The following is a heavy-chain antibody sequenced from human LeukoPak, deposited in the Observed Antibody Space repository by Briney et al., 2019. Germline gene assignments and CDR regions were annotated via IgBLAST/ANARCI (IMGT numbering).Heavy chain of an antibody. V-gene: IGHV3-48*03. CDR1: GFTFSSYE. D-gene: IGHD2-2*03. CDR3: AIKLDRRWFDW. Sequence: GGSLRLSCAASGFTFSSYEMNWVRQAPGKGLEWVSYISSSRSTKYYADSVKGRFTISIDNAKNSFYLQMNSLTAEDTAVNYCAIKLDRRWFDWWGEGALVAVPS. CDR2: ISSSRSTK. J-gene: IGHJ4*02.